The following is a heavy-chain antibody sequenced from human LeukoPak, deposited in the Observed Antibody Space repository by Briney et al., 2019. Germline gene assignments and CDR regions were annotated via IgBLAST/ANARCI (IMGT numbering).Heavy chain of an antibody. CDR2: IKSKTDGGTT. CDR1: GFTFSNAW. Sequence: GGSLRLSCAASGFTFSNAWMSWVRQAPGKGLEWVGRIKSKTDGGTTDYAAPVKGRFTISRDDSKNTLYLQMNSLKTEDTAVNYCTTDSTLGYCSGGSCYSEGYWGQGTLVTVSS. D-gene: IGHD2-15*01. J-gene: IGHJ4*02. CDR3: TTDSTLGYCSGGSCYSEGY. V-gene: IGHV3-15*01.